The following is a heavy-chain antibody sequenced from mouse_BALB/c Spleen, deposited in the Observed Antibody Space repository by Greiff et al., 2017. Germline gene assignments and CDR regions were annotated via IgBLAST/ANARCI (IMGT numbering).Heavy chain of an antibody. CDR3: TPAYSSDYYAMDY. V-gene: IGHV1-5*01. J-gene: IGHJ4*01. CDR1: GYTFTSYW. D-gene: IGHD1-1*01. Sequence: VQLQQSGTVLARPGASVKMSCKASGYTFTSYWMHWVKQRPGQGLEWIGAIYPGNSDTSYNQKFKGKAKLTAVTSTTTAYMELSSLTTEDSAVYYCTPAYSSDYYAMDYWGQGTSVTVSA. CDR2: IYPGNSDT.